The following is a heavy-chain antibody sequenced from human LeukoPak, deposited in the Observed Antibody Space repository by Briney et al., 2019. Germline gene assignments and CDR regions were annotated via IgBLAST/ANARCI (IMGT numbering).Heavy chain of an antibody. Sequence: SGGSLRLSCAAPGFTFSDHYVDWVRQAPGKGLHWVGRSGNKPSHYTTECAASVKGRFTISRDESKNSLYLQMNSLKTEDTAVYHCTRGYSGKSVYAFDIWGQGTMVSVSS. CDR2: SGNKPSHYTT. CDR1: GFTFSDHY. D-gene: IGHD1-26*01. J-gene: IGHJ3*02. V-gene: IGHV3-72*01. CDR3: TRGYSGKSVYAFDI.